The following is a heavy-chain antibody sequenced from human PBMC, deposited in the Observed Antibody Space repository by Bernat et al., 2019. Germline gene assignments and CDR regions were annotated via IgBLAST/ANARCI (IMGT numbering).Heavy chain of an antibody. CDR1: GGTFSSYA. J-gene: IGHJ6*02. D-gene: IGHD1-26*01. Sequence: QVQLVQSGAEVKKPGSSVKVSCKASGGTFSSYAISWVRQAPGQGLEWMGGIIPTFGTANYAQKSKGSVTITADESTSTAYMELSSLRSEDAAVYYCARGVGATPDDYYYGMDVWGQGTTVTVSS. CDR2: IIPTFGTA. CDR3: ARGVGATPDDYYYGMDV. V-gene: IGHV1-69*01.